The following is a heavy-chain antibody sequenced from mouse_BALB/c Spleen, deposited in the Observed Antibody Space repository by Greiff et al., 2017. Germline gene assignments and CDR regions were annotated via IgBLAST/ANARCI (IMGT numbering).Heavy chain of an antibody. D-gene: IGHD2-14*01. CDR1: GFSLSTYGIG. CDR2: IWWNDNK. J-gene: IGHJ4*01. Sequence: QVTLKVSGPGILQPSQTLSLTCSFSGFSLSTYGIGVGWIRQPSGKGLEWLAHIWWNDNKYYNTALKSRLTISKDTSNNQVFLKIASVDTADTATYDCARIGNYRYVYAMDYWGQGTSVTVSS. CDR3: ARIGNYRYVYAMDY. V-gene: IGHV8-11*01.